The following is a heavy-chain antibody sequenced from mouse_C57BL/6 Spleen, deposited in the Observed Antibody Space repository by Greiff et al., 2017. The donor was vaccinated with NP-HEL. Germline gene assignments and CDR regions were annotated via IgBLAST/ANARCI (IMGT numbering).Heavy chain of an antibody. D-gene: IGHD2-2*01. CDR3: ARGGSMVTTRGVFDY. CDR1: GYAFTNYL. Sequence: QVQLQQSGAELVRPGTSVKVSCKASGYAFTNYLIEWVKQRPGQGLEWIGVINPGSGGTNYNEKFKGKATLTADKSSSTAYMQLSSLTSEDSAVYFCARGGSMVTTRGVFDYWGQGTTLTVSS. V-gene: IGHV1-54*01. J-gene: IGHJ2*01. CDR2: INPGSGGT.